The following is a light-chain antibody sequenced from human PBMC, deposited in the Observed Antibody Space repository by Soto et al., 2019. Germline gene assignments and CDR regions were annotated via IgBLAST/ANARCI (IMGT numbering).Light chain of an antibody. CDR2: DAS. CDR1: QSVATY. V-gene: IGKV3-11*01. CDR3: QQRSKWPPIT. J-gene: IGKJ5*01. Sequence: EIVLTQSPATLSLSPGERATLFCRASQSVATYLAWYQQKPGQAPRLLVYDASNRATGIPARFSGSGSGTEFTLTISSLEPEDFAVYYCQQRSKWPPITFGQGTRLEMK.